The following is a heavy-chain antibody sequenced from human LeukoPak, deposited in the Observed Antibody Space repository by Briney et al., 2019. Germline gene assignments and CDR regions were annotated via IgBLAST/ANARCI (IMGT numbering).Heavy chain of an antibody. CDR2: IYYSGST. V-gene: IGHV4-39*01. D-gene: IGHD4-23*01. Sequence: SETLSLTCTVSGGSISSSSNYWGWIRQPPGKGLEWIGSIYYSGSTYYNPSLKSRVTISVDTSKNQCSLMLSSVTAADTAVYYCARQRGACGGHDYWGQGTLVTVSS. CDR1: GGSISSSSNY. J-gene: IGHJ4*02. CDR3: ARQRGACGGHDY.